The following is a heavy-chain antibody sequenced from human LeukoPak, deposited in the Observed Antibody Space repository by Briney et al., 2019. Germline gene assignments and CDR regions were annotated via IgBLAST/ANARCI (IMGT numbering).Heavy chain of an antibody. Sequence: GGSLRLSCAASGFTCSSYSMNWVRQAPGKGLEWVSSISSSSSYIYYADSVKGRFTISRDNAKNSLYLQMNSLRAEDTAVYYCAREEYSGSYYFDYWGQGTLVTVSS. J-gene: IGHJ4*02. D-gene: IGHD1-26*01. CDR1: GFTCSSYS. V-gene: IGHV3-21*01. CDR2: ISSSSSYI. CDR3: AREEYSGSYYFDY.